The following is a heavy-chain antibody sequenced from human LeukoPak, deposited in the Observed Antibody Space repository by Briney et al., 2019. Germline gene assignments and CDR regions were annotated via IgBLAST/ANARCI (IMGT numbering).Heavy chain of an antibody. CDR3: VGVRWFGGSNWFDP. V-gene: IGHV3-64D*09. D-gene: IGHD3-10*01. CDR1: GFTFSTSP. CDR2: ISTDGGST. Sequence: PAGGSLRLSCSASGFTFSTSPMHWVRQAPGKGLEYVSAISTDGGSTYYADSVKGRFTISRGNSKNTLHLQMSSLRAEGTAVYYCVGVRWFGGSNWFDPWGQGTPVTVSS. J-gene: IGHJ5*02.